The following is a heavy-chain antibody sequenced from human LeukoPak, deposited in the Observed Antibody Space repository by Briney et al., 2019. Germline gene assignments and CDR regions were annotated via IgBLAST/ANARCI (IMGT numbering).Heavy chain of an antibody. CDR3: ARGHTFDWFDP. Sequence: SETLSLTCAVYGGSFSGYYWSWIRQPAGKGLEWIGRIYTSGSTNYNPSLKSRVTISVDTSKNQFSLKLSSVTAADTAVYYCARGHTFDWFDPWGQGTLVTVSS. D-gene: IGHD2/OR15-2a*01. CDR2: IYTSGST. CDR1: GGSFSGYY. J-gene: IGHJ5*02. V-gene: IGHV4-59*10.